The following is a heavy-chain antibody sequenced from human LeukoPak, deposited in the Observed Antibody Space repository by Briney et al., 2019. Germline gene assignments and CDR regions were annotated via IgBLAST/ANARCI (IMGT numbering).Heavy chain of an antibody. J-gene: IGHJ4*02. D-gene: IGHD6-13*01. CDR2: IKQDGSEK. Sequence: GGSLRLSCAASGFTFSSYWMSWVRQAPGKGREWVANIKQDGSEKYYVDSVKGRFTISRDNAKNSLYLQMNSLRAEDTAVYYCARDGRIAGAGYFDYWGQGTLVTVSS. V-gene: IGHV3-7*01. CDR1: GFTFSSYW. CDR3: ARDGRIAGAGYFDY.